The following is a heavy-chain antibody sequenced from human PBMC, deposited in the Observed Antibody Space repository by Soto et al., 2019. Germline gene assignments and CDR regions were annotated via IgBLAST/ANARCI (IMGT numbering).Heavy chain of an antibody. CDR3: ARVATYYYGSGSYYYYFDY. Sequence: TGGSLRLSCAASGFTFSSYSLNWVRQAPGKGLEWVSSISSSSSYIYYADSVKGRFTISRDNAKNSLYLQMNSLRAEDTAVYYCARVATYYYGSGSYYYYFDYWGQG. D-gene: IGHD3-10*01. J-gene: IGHJ4*02. V-gene: IGHV3-21*01. CDR2: ISSSSSYI. CDR1: GFTFSSYS.